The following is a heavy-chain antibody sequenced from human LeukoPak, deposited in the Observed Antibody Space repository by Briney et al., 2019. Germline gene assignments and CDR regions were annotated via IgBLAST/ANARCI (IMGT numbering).Heavy chain of an antibody. CDR1: GGSISGYY. CDR2: IYSTGST. V-gene: IGHV4-59*08. D-gene: IGHD6-6*01. Sequence: SETLSLTCSVSGGSISGYYWSWMRQPPGKGLEWIGYIYSTGSTNYNPSLKSRVTISVDTSMNQFSLKLSSVTAADTAVYYCARISSSAPYFDYWGQGSLVTVSS. CDR3: ARISSSAPYFDY. J-gene: IGHJ4*02.